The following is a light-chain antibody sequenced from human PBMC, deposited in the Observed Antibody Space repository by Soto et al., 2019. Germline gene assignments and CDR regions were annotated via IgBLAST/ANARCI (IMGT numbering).Light chain of an antibody. Sequence: QSVLTQPASVSGSPGQSITISCTGKGSDVGGYNYVSWYQQHPGKVPKLLISEVTNRPSGVSNRFSGSKSGNTASLTISGLQAADEADYYCTSYSSGSTHVLFGGGTKLTVL. CDR2: EVT. CDR1: GSDVGGYNY. V-gene: IGLV2-14*01. CDR3: TSYSSGSTHVL. J-gene: IGLJ2*01.